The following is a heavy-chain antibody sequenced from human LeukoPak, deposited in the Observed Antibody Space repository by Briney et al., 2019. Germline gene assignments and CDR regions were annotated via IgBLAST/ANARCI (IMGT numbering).Heavy chain of an antibody. CDR3: ARDGDGYNFDF. Sequence: GGSLRLSCAASGFTFSSYAMSWVRQAPGKGLEWVSAISGSDGSTYYADSVKGRFTFSRDNARNTLYLQMNSLRAEDTAVYYCARDGDGYNFDFWGQGALVTVSS. V-gene: IGHV3-23*01. CDR2: ISGSDGST. J-gene: IGHJ4*02. D-gene: IGHD5-24*01. CDR1: GFTFSSYA.